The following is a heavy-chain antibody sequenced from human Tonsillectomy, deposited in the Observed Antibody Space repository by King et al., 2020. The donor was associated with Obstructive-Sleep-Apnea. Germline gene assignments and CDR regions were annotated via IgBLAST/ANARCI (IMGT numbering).Heavy chain of an antibody. CDR1: GFTFSSYG. CDR3: AKGLYCSGGSCYSSTGYYGMDV. D-gene: IGHD2-15*01. Sequence: HVQLVESGGGVVQPGRSLRLSCAASGFTFSSYGMHWVRQAPGKGLEWVAVIWYDGSNKYYADSVKGRFTISRDNSKNTLYLQMNSLRAEDTAVYYCAKGLYCSGGSCYSSTGYYGMDVWGQGTTVTVSS. V-gene: IGHV3-33*06. J-gene: IGHJ6*02. CDR2: IWYDGSNK.